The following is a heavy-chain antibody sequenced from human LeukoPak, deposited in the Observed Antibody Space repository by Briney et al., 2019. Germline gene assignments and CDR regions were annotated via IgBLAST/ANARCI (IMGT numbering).Heavy chain of an antibody. CDR2: IYYSGST. CDR3: ASSVYCSSTSCPDEGYYYIDV. V-gene: IGHV4-59*08. D-gene: IGHD2-2*01. CDR1: GGSISSYY. J-gene: IGHJ6*03. Sequence: SETLSLTCTVSGGSISSYYWSWIRQPPGKGLEWIGYIYYSGSTNYNPSLKSRVTISVDTSKNQFSLKLSSVTAADTAVYYCASSVYCSSTSCPDEGYYYIDVWGKGTTVTVSS.